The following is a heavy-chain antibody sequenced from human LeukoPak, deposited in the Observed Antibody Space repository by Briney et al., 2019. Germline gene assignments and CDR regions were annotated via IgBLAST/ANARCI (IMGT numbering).Heavy chain of an antibody. Sequence: PGGSLRLSCAASGFTFSSYAMSWVRQAPGKGLEWVSAISGSGGSTYYADSVKGRFTISGDNSKNTLYLQMNSLRAEDTAVYYCAKYSSRPDYGMDVWGQGTTVTVSS. D-gene: IGHD6-13*01. V-gene: IGHV3-23*01. J-gene: IGHJ6*02. CDR2: ISGSGGST. CDR1: GFTFSSYA. CDR3: AKYSSRPDYGMDV.